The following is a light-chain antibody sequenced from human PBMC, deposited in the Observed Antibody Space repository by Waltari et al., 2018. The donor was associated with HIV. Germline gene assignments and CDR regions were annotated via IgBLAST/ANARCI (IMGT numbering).Light chain of an antibody. Sequence: QSVLTQPPSASGTPGQRVTISCSGSSSNIGSKYVYWYQQLPGTAPKLLIYRNNQRPSGVPDRFSGSKSGTSASLAITDLQAEDEADYYCQSYDSSLRSVVFGGGTKLTVL. CDR3: QSYDSSLRSVV. CDR2: RNN. CDR1: SSNIGSKY. V-gene: IGLV1-47*01. J-gene: IGLJ2*01.